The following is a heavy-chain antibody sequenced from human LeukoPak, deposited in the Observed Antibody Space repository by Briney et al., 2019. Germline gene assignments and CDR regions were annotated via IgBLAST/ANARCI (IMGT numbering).Heavy chain of an antibody. D-gene: IGHD2-15*01. V-gene: IGHV1-46*01. CDR1: GYTFSSYW. CDR2: INPNEGTT. Sequence: ASVKLSCKTSGYTFSSYWINWVRQAPGQGLEWMGIINPNEGTTKYAQKFRGRITMTRDTSTSTVYMEVSTLRHEDTAVYYCARVRWARKDGLLIWGKGTTVTISS. CDR3: ARVRWARKDGLLI. J-gene: IGHJ6*04.